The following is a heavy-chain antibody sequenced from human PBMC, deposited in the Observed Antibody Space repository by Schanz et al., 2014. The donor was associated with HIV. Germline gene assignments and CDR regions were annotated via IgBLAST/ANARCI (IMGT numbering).Heavy chain of an antibody. CDR2: INHDGSVK. CDR1: GFTFSSYW. V-gene: IGHV3-7*01. Sequence: EVQLVESGGGLVQPGGSLRLSCAASGFTFSSYWMSWVRQAPGKGLEWVANINHDGSVKGYLASVKGRVTISRDNAKNSLYLQMNSLRVEDTAVYYCARGWRENSFDYWGQGTLVTVSS. CDR3: ARGWRENSFDY. D-gene: IGHD4-4*01. J-gene: IGHJ4*02.